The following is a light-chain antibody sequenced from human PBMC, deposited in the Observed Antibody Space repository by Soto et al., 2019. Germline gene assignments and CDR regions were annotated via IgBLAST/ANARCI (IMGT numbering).Light chain of an antibody. J-gene: IGKJ5*01. Sequence: PGERATLSCRASQSVSSSYLAWYQQKPGQAPRLLIYGASSRATGIPARFSGSGCGTDLTITISRIEPDDFAVSSCTQSRNWPLGQRTRPAIK. CDR2: GAS. V-gene: IGKV3D-20*02. CDR3: TQSRNWP. CDR1: QSVSSSY.